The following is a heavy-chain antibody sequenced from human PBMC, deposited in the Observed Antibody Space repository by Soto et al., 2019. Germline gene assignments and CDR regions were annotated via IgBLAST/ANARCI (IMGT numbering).Heavy chain of an antibody. V-gene: IGHV4-61*01. CDR2: IYYSGTT. D-gene: IGHD6-19*01. J-gene: IGHJ4*01. CDR3: ARLAVGPSALAY. Sequence: NLSETLSLTCTVSGGSVSVGNYYWSWIRQSPGKGLEWIGCIYYSGTTNYNPSLKSRVTISIDTSKNQFSLTLSSVTAADTAVYHCARLAVGPSALAYWGNGTLVIVSS. CDR1: GGSVSVGNYY.